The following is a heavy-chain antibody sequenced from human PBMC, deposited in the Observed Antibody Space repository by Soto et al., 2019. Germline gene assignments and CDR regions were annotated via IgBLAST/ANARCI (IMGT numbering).Heavy chain of an antibody. CDR3: ARGAVGAPFDY. J-gene: IGHJ4*02. Sequence: PSETLSLTCTVTGGSINSHYWSWVRQPPGKGLEWIACIYHTGGTNYNPSLKSRITMSIDTSRNQFSLKLSSVTAADTAVYYCARGAVGAPFDYRGQGTLVTVSS. V-gene: IGHV4-59*11. CDR1: GGSINSHY. CDR2: IYHTGGT. D-gene: IGHD1-26*01.